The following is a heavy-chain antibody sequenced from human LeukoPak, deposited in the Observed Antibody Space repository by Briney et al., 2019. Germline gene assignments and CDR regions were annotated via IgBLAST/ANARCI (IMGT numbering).Heavy chain of an antibody. V-gene: IGHV1-2*04. J-gene: IGHJ6*02. CDR2: INPNSGGT. Sequence: ASVKVSCKASGYTFTGYYMHWVRQAPGQGLEWMGWINPNSGGTNYAQKFQGWVTMTRDTSIGTAYMELSRLRSDDTAVYYCARGLGDDYVWGSYPSYYYYYYGMDVWGQGTTVTVSS. CDR3: ARGLGDDYVWGSYPSYYYYYYGMDV. CDR1: GYTFTGYY. D-gene: IGHD3-16*01.